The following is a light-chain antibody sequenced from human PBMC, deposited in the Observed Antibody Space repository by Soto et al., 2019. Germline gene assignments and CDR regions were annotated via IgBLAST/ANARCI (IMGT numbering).Light chain of an antibody. J-gene: IGKJ4*01. V-gene: IGKV3-15*01. CDR1: QSVSSN. CDR3: QQYYNWPLT. CDR2: GAS. Sequence: EIVMTQSPATLSVSPGERATLSCRASQSVSSNLAWYQQKPGQAPRILIYGASTRATGIPARFSGSGSGTEFTLTISSLQSEDFAVYYCQQYYNWPLTFGGGTKVEIK.